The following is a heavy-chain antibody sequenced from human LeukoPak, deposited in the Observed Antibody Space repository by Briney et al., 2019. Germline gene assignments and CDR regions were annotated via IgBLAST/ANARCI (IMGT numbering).Heavy chain of an antibody. Sequence: ASVKVSCKVSGYTLTELSMHWVRQAPGKGLEWMGGFDPEDGETIYAQKFQGRVTMTEDTSTDTAYMELSSLRSEDTAVYYCATPRLYSGSYFAFDLWGQGTMVTVSS. CDR3: ATPRLYSGSYFAFDL. D-gene: IGHD1-26*01. J-gene: IGHJ3*01. CDR1: GYTLTELS. CDR2: FDPEDGET. V-gene: IGHV1-24*01.